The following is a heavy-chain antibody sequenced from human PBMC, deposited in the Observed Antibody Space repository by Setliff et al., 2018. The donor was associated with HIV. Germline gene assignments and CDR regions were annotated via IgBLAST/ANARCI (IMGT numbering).Heavy chain of an antibody. CDR1: GFTVGSTY. Sequence: GGSLRLSCAASGFTVGSTYMTWVRQAPGKGLEWVAVIWYDGSNKYYADSVKGRFTISRDNSKNTLYLQMNSLRAEDTAVYYCANEGAAGDDAFDIWGQGTMVTVSS. CDR3: ANEGAAGDDAFDI. J-gene: IGHJ3*02. CDR2: IWYDGSNK. V-gene: IGHV3-30*02. D-gene: IGHD6-13*01.